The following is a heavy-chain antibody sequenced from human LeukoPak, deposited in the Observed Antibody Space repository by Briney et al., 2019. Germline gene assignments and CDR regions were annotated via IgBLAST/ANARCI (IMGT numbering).Heavy chain of an antibody. D-gene: IGHD2-21*01. J-gene: IGHJ3*02. V-gene: IGHV4-39*01. Sequence: SQTLSLTCTVSGGSISSSSYYWGWIRQPPGKGLEWIGSIYYSGSTYYNPSLKSRVTISEDTSKNQFSLRLISVTAADTAVYYCARGYSFEAFDIWGQGTMVTVSS. CDR1: GGSISSSSYY. CDR2: IYYSGST. CDR3: ARGYSFEAFDI.